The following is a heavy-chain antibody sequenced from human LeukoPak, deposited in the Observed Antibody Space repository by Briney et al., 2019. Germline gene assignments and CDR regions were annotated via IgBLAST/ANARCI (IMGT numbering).Heavy chain of an antibody. D-gene: IGHD6-19*01. CDR3: ARDRLSVAGTYYFNY. CDR2: ISAYNGNT. CDR1: GYTLTSYG. J-gene: IGHJ4*02. Sequence: GASVKVSCKASGYTLTSYGISWVRQAPGQGLEWMGWISAYNGNTNYAQKLQGRVTMTTDTSTSTAYMELRSLRSDDTAVYYCARDRLSVAGTYYFNYWGQGTLVTVSS. V-gene: IGHV1-18*01.